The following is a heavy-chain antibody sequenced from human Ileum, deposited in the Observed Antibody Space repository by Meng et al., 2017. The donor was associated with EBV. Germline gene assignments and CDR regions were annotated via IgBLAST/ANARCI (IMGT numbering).Heavy chain of an antibody. V-gene: IGHV4-34*01. D-gene: IGHD4-23*01. J-gene: IGHJ5*02. CDR1: GGSFNDYY. CDR3: ARYGRCNGNSFYCFDP. CDR2: IDQSGYT. Sequence: VRLQQCGNGLLKPSGTLSLTCAVYGGSFNDYYWTWLRQPPGKGLEWIGEIDQSGYTKFNPSLSSRATISRDTSNNQFSLRLNSVTAADTALYYCARYGRCNGNSFYCFDPWGQGTLVTVSS.